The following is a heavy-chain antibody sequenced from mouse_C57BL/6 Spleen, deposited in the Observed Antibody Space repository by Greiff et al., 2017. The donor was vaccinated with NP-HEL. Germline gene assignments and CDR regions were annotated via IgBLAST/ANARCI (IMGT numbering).Heavy chain of an antibody. D-gene: IGHD2-1*01. J-gene: IGHJ2*01. CDR2: IYPGDGDT. CDR1: GYAFSSSW. Sequence: VQLKQSGPELVKPGASVKISCKASGYAFSSSWMNWVKQRPGKGLEWIGRIYPGDGDTNYNGKFKGKATLTADKSSSTAYMQLSSLTSEDSAVYFCARSSYGNYFDYWGQGTTLTVSS. CDR3: ARSSYGNYFDY. V-gene: IGHV1-82*01.